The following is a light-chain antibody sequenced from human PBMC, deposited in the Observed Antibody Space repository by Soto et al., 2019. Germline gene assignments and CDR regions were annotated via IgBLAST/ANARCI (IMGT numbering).Light chain of an antibody. J-gene: IGKJ1*01. CDR2: GAS. Sequence: EIVLTQSPGTLSLSPRERATLSCRASQSVANAYLAWYQHKVGQSPRLLIYGASNRAPGITDRFSGSGSGTDFTLSISRLEPEDCAVYYCQQYAASPRTFGQGTKVEVK. CDR1: QSVANAY. CDR3: QQYAASPRT. V-gene: IGKV3-20*01.